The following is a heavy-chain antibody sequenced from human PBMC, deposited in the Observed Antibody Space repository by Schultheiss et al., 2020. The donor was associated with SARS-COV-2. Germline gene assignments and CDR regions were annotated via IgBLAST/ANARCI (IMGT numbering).Heavy chain of an antibody. V-gene: IGHV5-51*01. Sequence: GESLKISCKGSEYSFTSYWIGWVRQMPGKGLEWMGIIYPGDSDTRYSPSFQGQVTISADKSISTAYLQWSSLKASDTAMYYCARTYYYDLDAFDIWGQGTMVTVSS. CDR3: ARTYYYDLDAFDI. D-gene: IGHD3-22*01. J-gene: IGHJ3*02. CDR1: EYSFTSYW. CDR2: IYPGDSDT.